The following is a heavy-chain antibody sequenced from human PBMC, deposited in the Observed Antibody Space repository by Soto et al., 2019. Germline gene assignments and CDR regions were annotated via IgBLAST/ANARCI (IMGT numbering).Heavy chain of an antibody. CDR3: AAGGPVTMIGYYFDY. CDR1: GFTFTSSA. CDR2: IVVGSGNT. J-gene: IGHJ4*02. V-gene: IGHV1-58*01. Sequence: GASVKVSCKASGFTFTSSAVQWVRQARGQRLEWIGWIVVGSGNTNYAQKFQERVTITRDMSTSTAYMELSSLRSEDTAVYFCAAGGPVTMIGYYFDYWGQGTLVTVSS. D-gene: IGHD3-10*02.